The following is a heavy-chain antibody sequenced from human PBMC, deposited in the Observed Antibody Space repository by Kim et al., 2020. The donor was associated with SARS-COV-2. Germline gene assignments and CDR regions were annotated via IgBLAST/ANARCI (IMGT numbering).Heavy chain of an antibody. Sequence: ASVKVSCKASGYTFTSYAMHWVRQAPGQRLEWMGWINAGNGNTKYSQKFQGRVTITRDTSASTAYMELSSLRSEDTAVYYCAILVPERGIRTGGIAAAGSNWGQGTLVTVSS. D-gene: IGHD6-13*01. CDR3: AILVPERGIRTGGIAAAGSN. V-gene: IGHV1-3*01. CDR1: GYTFTSYA. CDR2: INAGNGNT. J-gene: IGHJ4*02.